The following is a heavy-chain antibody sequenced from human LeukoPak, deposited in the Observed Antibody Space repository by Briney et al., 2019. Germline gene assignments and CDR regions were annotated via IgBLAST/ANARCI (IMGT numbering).Heavy chain of an antibody. CDR3: ARDRGYCTNGVCSRYYYYYMDV. CDR1: GGTFSSYA. J-gene: IGHJ6*03. Sequence: SVKVSCKASGGTFSSYAISWVRQAPGQGLEWMGGIIPIFGTANYAQKFQGRVTITTDESTSTAYMELSSLRSEDTAVYYCARDRGYCTNGVCSRYYYYYMDVWGKGTTVTVSS. V-gene: IGHV1-69*05. D-gene: IGHD2-8*01. CDR2: IIPIFGTA.